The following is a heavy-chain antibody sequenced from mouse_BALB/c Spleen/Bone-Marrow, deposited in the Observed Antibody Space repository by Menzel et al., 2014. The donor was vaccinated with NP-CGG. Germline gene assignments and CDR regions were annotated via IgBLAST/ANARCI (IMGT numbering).Heavy chain of an antibody. CDR2: ISYSGST. Sequence: IRKFPGNKLEYMGYISYSGSTYYNPSLKSRISITRDTSKNQYYLQLNSVTTEDTATYYCATYDGYYFDYWGQGTTLTVSS. J-gene: IGHJ2*01. D-gene: IGHD1-2*01. CDR3: ATYDGYYFDY. V-gene: IGHV3-8*02.